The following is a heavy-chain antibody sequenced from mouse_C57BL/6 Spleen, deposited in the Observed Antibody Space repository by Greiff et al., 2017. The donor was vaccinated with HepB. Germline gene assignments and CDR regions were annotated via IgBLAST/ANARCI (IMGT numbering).Heavy chain of an antibody. V-gene: IGHV1-26*01. D-gene: IGHD3-2*02. J-gene: IGHJ3*01. Sequence: EVQLQQSGPELVKPGASVKISCKASGYTFTDYYMNWVKQSHGKSLEWIGDINPNNGGTSYNQKFKGKATLTVDKSSSTAYMELRSLTSEDSAVYYCARRDSSGYGWFAYWGQGTLVTVSA. CDR3: ARRDSSGYGWFAY. CDR1: GYTFTDYY. CDR2: INPNNGGT.